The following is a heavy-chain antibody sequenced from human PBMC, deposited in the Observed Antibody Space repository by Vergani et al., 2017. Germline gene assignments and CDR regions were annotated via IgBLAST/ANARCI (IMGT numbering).Heavy chain of an antibody. CDR2: ISGSGGST. Sequence: EVQLLESGGGLVQPGGSLRLSCAASGFTFSSYAMSWVRQAPGKGLEWVSSISGSGGSTYYADSVKGRFTISRDDSKNMLYLQMTSLRAEDTEVYYGAKTGLVVVTAEPYVFDYWGQGTLVTVSS. CDR3: AKTGLVVVTAEPYVFDY. J-gene: IGHJ4*02. CDR1: GFTFSSYA. D-gene: IGHD2-21*02. V-gene: IGHV3-23*01.